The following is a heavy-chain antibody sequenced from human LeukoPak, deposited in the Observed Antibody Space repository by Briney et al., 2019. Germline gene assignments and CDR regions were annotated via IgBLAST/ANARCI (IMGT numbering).Heavy chain of an antibody. CDR1: GGSISNSY. V-gene: IGHV4-59*08. D-gene: IGHD2-2*03. CDR3: ARRFVNSDGYYYDDY. J-gene: IGHJ4*02. CDR2: ISYSGTT. Sequence: SETLSLTCTASGGSISNSYWTWIRQPPGKGLEWIGYISYSGTTSYNPSLKSRVTISVDTTNNQFTLKVNSVTAADTAVYFCARRFVNSDGYYYDDYWGQGTLVTVSS.